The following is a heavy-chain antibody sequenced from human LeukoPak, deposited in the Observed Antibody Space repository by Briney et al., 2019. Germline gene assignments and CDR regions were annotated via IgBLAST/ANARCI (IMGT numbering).Heavy chain of an antibody. CDR2: INHSGST. V-gene: IGHV4-34*01. CDR1: GGSFSGYY. CDR3: AREVATMVRGVPPRGTRYFDL. D-gene: IGHD3-10*01. Sequence: SETLSLTCAVYGGSFSGYYWSWIRQPPGKGLEWIGEINHSGSTNYNPSLKSRVTISVDTSKNQFSLKLSSVTAADTAVYYCAREVATMVRGVPPRGTRYFDLWGRGTLVTVSS. J-gene: IGHJ2*01.